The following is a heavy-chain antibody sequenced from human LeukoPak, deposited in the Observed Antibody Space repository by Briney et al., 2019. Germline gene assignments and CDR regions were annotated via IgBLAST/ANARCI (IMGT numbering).Heavy chain of an antibody. CDR3: ARSATLPAASEVYYYYGMDV. J-gene: IGHJ6*02. CDR2: ISAYNGNT. CDR1: GYTFTSYG. D-gene: IGHD2-2*01. V-gene: IGHV1-18*01. Sequence: ASVKVSCKASGYTFTSYGISWVRQAPGQGLEWMGWISAYNGNTNYAQKLQGRVTMTPATSTSTAYMELRSLRSDDTAVYYCARSATLPAASEVYYYYGMDVWGQGTTVTVSS.